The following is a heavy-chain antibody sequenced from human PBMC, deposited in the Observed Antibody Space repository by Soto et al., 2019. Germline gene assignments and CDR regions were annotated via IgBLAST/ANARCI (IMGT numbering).Heavy chain of an antibody. Sequence: SLRFSSQASADTFRTYWISWVRQRPGKDLEWMGTIDSSDSHANYSYSFQGHVSMSVDKSIGTAYLKWSVLKASDSAMYYCARITRSRQCVTKNCYSVARFDPCGQGSLVAVP. D-gene: IGHD6-13*01. J-gene: IGHJ5*01. CDR2: IDSSDSHA. CDR1: ADTFRTYW. V-gene: IGHV5-10-1*01. CDR3: ARITRSRQCVTKNCYSVARFDP.